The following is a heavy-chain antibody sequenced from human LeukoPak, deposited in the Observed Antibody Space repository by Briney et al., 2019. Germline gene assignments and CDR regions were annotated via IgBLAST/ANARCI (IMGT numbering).Heavy chain of an antibody. CDR2: SDPEDGET. V-gene: IGHV1-24*01. CDR1: GYTLTELS. CDR3: ATERKGDVGATSIDY. D-gene: IGHD1-26*01. J-gene: IGHJ4*02. Sequence: ASVKVSCKVSGYTLTELSMHWVRQAPGKGLEWMGGSDPEDGETIYAQKFQGRVTMTEDTSTDTAYMELSSLRSEDTAVYYCATERKGDVGATSIDYWGQGTLVTVSS.